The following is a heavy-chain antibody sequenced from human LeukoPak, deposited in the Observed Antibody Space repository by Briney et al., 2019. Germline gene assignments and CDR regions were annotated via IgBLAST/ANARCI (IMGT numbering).Heavy chain of an antibody. CDR1: GFIFDDYA. Sequence: GGSLRLSCVASGFIFDDYAIHWVRQAPGKGLEWVSGISWNSGSIGYADSVKGRFSISRDNAKNSLYLQMYSLRAEDTAVYYRARGGWLTFDPWGQGTLVTVSS. CDR2: ISWNSGSI. CDR3: ARGGWLTFDP. V-gene: IGHV3-9*01. D-gene: IGHD3-22*01. J-gene: IGHJ5*02.